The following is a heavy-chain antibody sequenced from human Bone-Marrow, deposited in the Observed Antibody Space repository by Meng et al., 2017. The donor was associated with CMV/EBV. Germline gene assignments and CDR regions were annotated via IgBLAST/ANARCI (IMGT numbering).Heavy chain of an antibody. CDR2: ISMSSDYK. D-gene: IGHD1-7*01. J-gene: IGHJ6*02. Sequence: GGSLRLSCAASGFTFNSHSMNWVRQAPGRGLEWVSSISMSSDYKYYADSVKGRFTISRDNAKNSLYLQISSLRAEDTAVYYCVRDPSATTGGMDVWGQGTTVPVSS. CDR1: GFTFNSHS. CDR3: VRDPSATTGGMDV. V-gene: IGHV3-21*01.